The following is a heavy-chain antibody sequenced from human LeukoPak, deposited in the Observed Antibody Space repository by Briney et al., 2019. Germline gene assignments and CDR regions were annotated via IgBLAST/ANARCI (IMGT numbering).Heavy chain of an antibody. CDR2: IYHSGST. CDR3: ARMGGGYAFDI. J-gene: IGHJ3*02. CDR1: GGSISRGGYS. Sequence: SETLSLTCAVSGGSISRGGYSWSWIRQPPGKGLEWIGYIYHSGSTYYNPSLKSRVTISVDRSKNQFSLKLSSVTAADTAVYYCARMGGGYAFDIWGQGTMVTVSS. V-gene: IGHV4-30-2*01. D-gene: IGHD1-26*01.